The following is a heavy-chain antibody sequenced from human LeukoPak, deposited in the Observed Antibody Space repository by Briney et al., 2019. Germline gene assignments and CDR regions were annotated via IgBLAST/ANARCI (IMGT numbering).Heavy chain of an antibody. D-gene: IGHD5-18*01. J-gene: IGHJ4*02. Sequence: PGGSLRLSCAASGFTFSSYSMNWVRQAPGKGLEWVSSISSSSSYIYYADSVKGRFTISRDNAKNSLYLQMNSLRAEDTAVYYCARGSFGYSYPPPIDYWGREPWSPSPQ. CDR1: GFTFSSYS. CDR2: ISSSSSYI. CDR3: ARGSFGYSYPPPIDY. V-gene: IGHV3-21*01.